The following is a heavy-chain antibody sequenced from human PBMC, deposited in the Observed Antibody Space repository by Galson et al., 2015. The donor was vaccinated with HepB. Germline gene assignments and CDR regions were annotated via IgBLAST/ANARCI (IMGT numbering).Heavy chain of an antibody. J-gene: IGHJ6*02. CDR3: ARARGYSYGYGMDV. D-gene: IGHD5-18*01. CDR1: GFTVSSNY. CDR2: IYSGGST. V-gene: IGHV3-66*01. Sequence: SLRLSCAASGFTVSSNYMSWVRQAPGKGLEWVSVIYSGGSTYYADSVKGRFTISRDNSKNTLYLQMNSLRAEDTAAYYCARARGYSYGYGMDVWGQGTTVTVSS.